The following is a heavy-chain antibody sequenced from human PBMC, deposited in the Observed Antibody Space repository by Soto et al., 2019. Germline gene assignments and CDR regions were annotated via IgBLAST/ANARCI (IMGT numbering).Heavy chain of an antibody. V-gene: IGHV4-4*07. Sequence: QVQLQESGPGLVKPSETLSLTCTVSGGSIISYYWSWIRQPGGKGLEWIGRIYTSGITNYNPSLTSRVTMSVDTSNNQFSVKLSSGTAADTAVYYCARGAAVAGRAHWGYYYYGMHVWGQRTTVTVTS. CDR3: ARGAAVAGRAHWGYYYYGMHV. CDR2: IYTSGIT. CDR1: GGSIISYY. J-gene: IGHJ6*02. D-gene: IGHD6-19*01.